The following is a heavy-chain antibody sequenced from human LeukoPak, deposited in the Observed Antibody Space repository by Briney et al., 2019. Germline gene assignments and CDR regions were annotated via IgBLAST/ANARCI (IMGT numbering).Heavy chain of an antibody. CDR2: INPSGGST. D-gene: IGHD5-12*01. CDR1: GYTFTGYY. Sequence: GASVKVSCKASGYTFTGYYMHWVRQAPGQGLEWMGIINPSGGSTSYAQKFQGRVTMTRDTSTSTVYMELSSLRSEDTAVYYCASHIVATITPRYYYYGMDVWGQGTTVTVSS. V-gene: IGHV1-46*01. CDR3: ASHIVATITPRYYYYGMDV. J-gene: IGHJ6*02.